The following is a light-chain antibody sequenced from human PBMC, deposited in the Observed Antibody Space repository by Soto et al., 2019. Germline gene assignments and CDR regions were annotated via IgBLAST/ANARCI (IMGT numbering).Light chain of an antibody. CDR2: AAS. CDR3: QQLNSYPRT. CDR1: QGIGSY. J-gene: IGKJ3*01. Sequence: DIQLTQSPSFLSASVGDRVTITCRASQGIGSYLAWYQQKPGKAPKLLIYAASTLQSGVPSRFSGSGSGTEFTLTISSLQPEDFATYYCQQLNSYPRTFGPGTKVDIK. V-gene: IGKV1-9*01.